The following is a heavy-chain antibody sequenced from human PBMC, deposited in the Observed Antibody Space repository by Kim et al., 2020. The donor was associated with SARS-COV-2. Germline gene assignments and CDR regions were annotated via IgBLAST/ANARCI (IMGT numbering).Heavy chain of an antibody. CDR3: ARVRFPLDVGATPYY. D-gene: IGHD1-26*01. CDR2: ISYDGSNK. V-gene: IGHV3-30-3*01. Sequence: GGSLRLSCAASGFTFSSYAMHWVRQAPGKGLEWVAVISYDGSNKYYADSVKGRFTISRDNSKNTLYLQMNSLRAEDTAVYYCARVRFPLDVGATPYYWGQGTLVTVSS. CDR1: GFTFSSYA. J-gene: IGHJ4*02.